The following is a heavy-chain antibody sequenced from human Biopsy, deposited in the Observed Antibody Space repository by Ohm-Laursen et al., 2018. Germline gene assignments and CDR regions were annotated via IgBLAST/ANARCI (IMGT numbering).Heavy chain of an antibody. V-gene: IGHV3-74*03. D-gene: IGHD2-8*02. CDR3: TGDSGGLGDY. CDR1: GFTFSRSV. J-gene: IGHJ4*02. CDR2: IHGDERSA. Sequence: GSLRLSCAASGFTFSRSVIHWVRQAPGKGLMWVSRIHGDERSATYAEPVKGRFTISRDNAKNTLHLQMNSLRAEDTAVYYCTGDSGGLGDYWGQGTLVTVSS.